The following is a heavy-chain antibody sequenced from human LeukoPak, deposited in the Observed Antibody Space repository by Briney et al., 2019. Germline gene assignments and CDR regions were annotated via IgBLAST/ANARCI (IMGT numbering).Heavy chain of an antibody. CDR2: ISWNSGSI. CDR1: GFTFDDYA. D-gene: IGHD4-11*01. V-gene: IGHV3-9*01. Sequence: GRSLRLSCEASGFTFDDYAMHWVRQVPGKGLEWISGISWNSGSIAYADSVKGRFTISRDNAENSLYLQMNSLRAEDTAVYYCAKQDYSNYGLYYYYMDVWGKGTTVTVSS. J-gene: IGHJ6*03. CDR3: AKQDYSNYGLYYYYMDV.